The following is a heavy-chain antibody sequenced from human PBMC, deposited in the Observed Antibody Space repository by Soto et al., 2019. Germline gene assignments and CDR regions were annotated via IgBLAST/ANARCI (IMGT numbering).Heavy chain of an antibody. CDR2: ISFDGKNR. J-gene: IGHJ4*02. V-gene: IGHV3-30*18. Sequence: ESGGGVVQPGKSLRLSCAASGFIFSNYGMHWVRQAPGKGLEWVALISFDGKNRNYADSVKGRFTIYRDNPKNTLYLEMNSLRPEDTAFSYCAKRGGVVGGSEHPFFEYWGQGTLVTVSS. CDR1: GFIFSNYG. CDR3: AKRGGVVGGSEHPFFEY. D-gene: IGHD2-15*01.